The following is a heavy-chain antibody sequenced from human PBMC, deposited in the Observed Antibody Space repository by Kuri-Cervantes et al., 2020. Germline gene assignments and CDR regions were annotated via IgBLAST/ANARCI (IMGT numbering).Heavy chain of an antibody. Sequence: GSLRLSCAVSGYSISSCYYWGWIRQPPGKGLEWIGEIYNSGSTNYNPSLKSRVTISVDTSKNQFSLKLSSVTAADTAVYYCARELIAAAGYGWGQGTLVTVSS. CDR2: IYNSGST. CDR1: GYSISSCYY. V-gene: IGHV4-38-2*02. J-gene: IGHJ1*01. D-gene: IGHD6-13*01. CDR3: ARELIAAAGYG.